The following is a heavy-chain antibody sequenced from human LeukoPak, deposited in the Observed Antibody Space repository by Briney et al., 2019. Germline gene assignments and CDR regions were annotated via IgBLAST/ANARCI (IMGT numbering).Heavy chain of an antibody. J-gene: IGHJ5*02. CDR3: ARQASVRTRFDP. CDR2: INPNSGGT. V-gene: IGHV1-2*02. Sequence: GASVKVSCKASGYTFTGYYMHWVRQAPGQGLEWMGWINPNSGGTIYAQKFQGRVTMTRDTSISTAYMELSRLRSDDTAAYYCARQASVRTRFDPWGQGTLVTVSS. CDR1: GYTFTGYY. D-gene: IGHD1-14*01.